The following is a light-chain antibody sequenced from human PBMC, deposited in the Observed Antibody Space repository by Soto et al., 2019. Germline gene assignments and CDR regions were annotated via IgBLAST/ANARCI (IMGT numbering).Light chain of an antibody. V-gene: IGLV2-14*01. Sequence: QSALTQPASVSGSPGQSITISCTGTSSDAGGYNYVSWYQQHPGKAPKLMIYDVSNRPSGVSNRFSGSKSGNTASLTISGLQAEDEADYYCSSYTSSSTVVFGGGTKPTVL. CDR1: SSDAGGYNY. CDR3: SSYTSSSTVV. J-gene: IGLJ2*01. CDR2: DVS.